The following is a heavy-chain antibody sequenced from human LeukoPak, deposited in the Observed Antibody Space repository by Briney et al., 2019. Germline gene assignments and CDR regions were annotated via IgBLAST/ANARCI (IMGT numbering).Heavy chain of an antibody. CDR2: ISYDGSNK. J-gene: IGHJ4*02. CDR3: AKSFNYGDYTYFDY. CDR1: GFTFSSYG. Sequence: GGSLRLSCAASGFTFSSYGMHWVRQAPGKGLEWVAVISYDGSNKYYADSVKGRFTISRDNSKNTLYLQMNSLRAEDTAVYYCAKSFNYGDYTYFDYWGQGTLVTVSS. D-gene: IGHD4-17*01. V-gene: IGHV3-30*18.